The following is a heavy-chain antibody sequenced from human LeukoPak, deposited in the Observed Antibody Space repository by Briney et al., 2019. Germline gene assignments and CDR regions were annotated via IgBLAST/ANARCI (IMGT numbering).Heavy chain of an antibody. CDR1: GDSISSSSYF. CDR2: IYYTGST. D-gene: IGHD6-13*01. V-gene: IGHV4-39*07. Sequence: SSETLSLTCTVSGDSISSSSYFWGWIRQPPGKGLEWIGSIYYTGSTDYTPSLKSRATISADTSKNQFSLKLTSVTAADTAVYYCSSLEVSSSWRYWGQGTLVTVSS. J-gene: IGHJ4*02. CDR3: SSLEVSSSWRY.